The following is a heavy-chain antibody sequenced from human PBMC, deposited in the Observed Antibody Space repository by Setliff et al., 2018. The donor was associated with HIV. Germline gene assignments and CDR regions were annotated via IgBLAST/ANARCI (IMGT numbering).Heavy chain of an antibody. CDR2: MLYDGSDR. CDR3: AKARSEYQLMPWYYYMDV. J-gene: IGHJ6*03. V-gene: IGHV3-30*18. D-gene: IGHD2-2*01. CDR1: GFSFSNYG. Sequence: PGESLKISCVASGFSFSNYGVHWVRQAPGKGLEWVAVMLYDGSDRKYADSVKGRFTISRDNSKKTLYLQMDSLRPEDTAVYYCAKARSEYQLMPWYYYMDVWGQGTTVTVSS.